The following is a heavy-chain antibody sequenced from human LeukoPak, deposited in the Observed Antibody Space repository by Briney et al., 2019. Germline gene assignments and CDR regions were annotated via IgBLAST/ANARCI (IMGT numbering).Heavy chain of an antibody. D-gene: IGHD2-15*01. CDR1: GFTFSSYE. CDR2: ISSSGSTI. J-gene: IGHJ5*02. Sequence: PGGSLRLSCAASGFTFSSYEMNWVRQAPGKGLEWVSYISSSGSTIYYADSVKGLFTISRDNAKNSLYLQMNSLRAEDTAVYYCARERTGGTLTWGQGTLVTVSS. V-gene: IGHV3-48*03. CDR3: ARERTGGTLT.